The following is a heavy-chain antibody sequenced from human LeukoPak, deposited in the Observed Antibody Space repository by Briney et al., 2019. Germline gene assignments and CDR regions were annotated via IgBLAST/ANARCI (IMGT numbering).Heavy chain of an antibody. CDR3: ASKITYYDFWSGYSTDDAFDI. CDR2: IYYSGST. J-gene: IGHJ3*02. D-gene: IGHD3-3*01. CDR1: GGSISSYY. V-gene: IGHV4-59*08. Sequence: SETLSLTCTVSGGSISSYYWSWIRQPPGKGLEWIGYIYYSGSTNYNPSLKSRVTISVDTSKNQFSLKLSSVTAADTAVYNCASKITYYDFWSGYSTDDAFDIWGQGTMVTVSS.